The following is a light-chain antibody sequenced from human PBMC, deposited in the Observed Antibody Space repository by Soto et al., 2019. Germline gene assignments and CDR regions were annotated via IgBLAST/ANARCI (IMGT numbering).Light chain of an antibody. CDR2: WAS. CDR3: QQYCSSPLT. V-gene: IGKV4-1*01. J-gene: IGKJ1*01. Sequence: DIVMTQSPDSLAVSLGERATINCKSSQRVLYSSSNKNYLAWYEQKPGQPPKLLIYWASTRESGVPDRFSGSGSGTDFTLTISSRQAEDGAVYYCQQYCSSPLTFGQGTKVEIK. CDR1: QRVLYSSSNKNY.